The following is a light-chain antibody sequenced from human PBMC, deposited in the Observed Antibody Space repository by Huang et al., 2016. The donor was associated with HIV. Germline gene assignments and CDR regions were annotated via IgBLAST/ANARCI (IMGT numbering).Light chain of an antibody. V-gene: IGKV3-20*01. CDR1: HNVTNNY. CDR3: QQYSVFPWT. Sequence: EIVLTQSPGTLSLSPGETGTLSCRVSHNVTNNYLTWYQKEAGQAPRILLCGSSGKASGCPRRFSGSGSGTDFTLTISRLEPEDFVFYYCQQYSVFPWTFGQGTKVEIK. J-gene: IGKJ1*01. CDR2: GSS.